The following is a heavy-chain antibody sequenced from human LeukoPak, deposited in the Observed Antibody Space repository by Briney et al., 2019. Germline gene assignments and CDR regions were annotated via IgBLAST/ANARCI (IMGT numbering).Heavy chain of an antibody. CDR1: GFTVGSNL. Sequence: GGSLRLSCAASGFTVGSNLMSWVRQAPGKGLEWVSVIYSGGSTYYADSVKGRFSISRDSPKNALYLQMNSLRAEDTAVYYCASSRAGIAARDYWGQGTLVTVSS. V-gene: IGHV3-53*01. J-gene: IGHJ4*02. D-gene: IGHD6-6*01. CDR3: ASSRAGIAARDY. CDR2: IYSGGST.